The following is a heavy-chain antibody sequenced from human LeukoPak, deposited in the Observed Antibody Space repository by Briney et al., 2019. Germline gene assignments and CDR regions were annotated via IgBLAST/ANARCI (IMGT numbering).Heavy chain of an antibody. Sequence: SVKVSCKASGGTFSSYAISWVRQAPGQGLEWMGGIIPIFGTANYAQKFQGRVTITADKSTSTAYMELSSLRSEDTAVYYCARRIDRGWGSMFDPWGQGTLVTVSS. CDR1: GGTFSSYA. V-gene: IGHV1-69*06. CDR2: IIPIFGTA. CDR3: ARRIDRGWGSMFDP. D-gene: IGHD3-16*01. J-gene: IGHJ5*02.